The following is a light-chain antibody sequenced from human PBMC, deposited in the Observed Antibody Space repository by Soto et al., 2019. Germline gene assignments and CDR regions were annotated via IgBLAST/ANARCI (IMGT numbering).Light chain of an antibody. V-gene: IGKV3-15*01. CDR1: LGISSK. CDR2: GAS. J-gene: IGKJ1*01. CDR3: QQYNKWPQT. Sequence: EIVMTQSPATLSVSPGERATLSCRASLGISSKLAWYQQRPGQAPRLLIYGASTRATGVPTRFSGSGSGTEFTLTISSLQSEDLAVYHCQQYNKWPQTFGQGTKVDI.